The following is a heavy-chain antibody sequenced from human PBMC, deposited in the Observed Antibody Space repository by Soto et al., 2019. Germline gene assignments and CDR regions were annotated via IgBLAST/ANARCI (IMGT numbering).Heavy chain of an antibody. Sequence: EVQLVESGGGLIQPGGSLTLSCAASGFTFSDYWMHWVRQVPGMALDWVSRIKNDGTGTMYPDSVKGRLSISRDNAKNTLNLHTNTLRVEDTAVHYCASGDADYHDGNRYPGRPWGQGTLVTVSS. CDR1: GFTFSDYW. V-gene: IGHV3-74*03. D-gene: IGHD3-16*02. CDR3: ASGDADYHDGNRYPGRP. CDR2: IKNDGTGT. J-gene: IGHJ5*02.